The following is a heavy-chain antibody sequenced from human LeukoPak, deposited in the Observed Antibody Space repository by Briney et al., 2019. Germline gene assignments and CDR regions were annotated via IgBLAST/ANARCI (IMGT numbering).Heavy chain of an antibody. CDR2: IYYSGST. CDR1: GGSISSSNYY. CDR3: ARLGAYYYDSSGFWY. Sequence: SETLSLTCTVSGGSISSSNYYWGWIRQPPGKGLEWIGSIYYSGSTYYNPSLKSRVTISVDTSKNQFSLKLSSVTAADTAVYYCARLGAYYYDSSGFWYWGQGTLVTVSS. J-gene: IGHJ4*02. D-gene: IGHD3-22*01. V-gene: IGHV4-39*01.